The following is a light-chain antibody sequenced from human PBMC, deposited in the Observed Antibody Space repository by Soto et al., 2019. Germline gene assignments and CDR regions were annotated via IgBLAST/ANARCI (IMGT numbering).Light chain of an antibody. V-gene: IGKV3-20*01. CDR3: QQYGGSPLYT. CDR1: QRVSSSY. CDR2: GAS. J-gene: IGKJ2*01. Sequence: EMVLTQSPGTLSLSPGERATLSCRARQRVSSSYLAWYQKKPGQAPRHLIYGASSRATGIPDRFSGSGSGTDFTLTISRLEPEDVAVYYCQQYGGSPLYTFGQGTKLEIK.